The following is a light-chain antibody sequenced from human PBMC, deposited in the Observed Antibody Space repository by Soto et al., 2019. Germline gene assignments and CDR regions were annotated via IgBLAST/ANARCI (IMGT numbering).Light chain of an antibody. J-gene: IGKJ1*01. CDR3: QQYGSSRT. CDR2: DAS. V-gene: IGKV3-20*01. CDR1: QSVTSY. Sequence: EIVMTQSPGTLSLSPGERATLSCRASQSVTSYLAWYQQKPGQAPRLLISDASDRAPGIPDRFSGSGSGTDFTLTINRLVPEDFAVYYCQQYGSSRTFGQGTKVDIK.